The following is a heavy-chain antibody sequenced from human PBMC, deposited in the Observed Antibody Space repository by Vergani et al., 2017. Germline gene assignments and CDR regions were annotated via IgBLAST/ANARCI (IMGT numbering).Heavy chain of an antibody. J-gene: IGHJ6*03. Sequence: QVQLVESGGGEVQPGRSLRLSCSAAGFPFSDYGVHWVRQAPGKGLEWVSVISYDGNKKNYVDSVKGRFTISRDNSKNTLYLEMNALRAEDTAVYYCARDFLTRVTTIHYYYMGLWGKGTPVTVSS. D-gene: IGHD1-1*01. CDR1: GFPFSDYG. V-gene: IGHV3-30*03. CDR2: ISYDGNKK. CDR3: ARDFLTRVTTIHYYYMGL.